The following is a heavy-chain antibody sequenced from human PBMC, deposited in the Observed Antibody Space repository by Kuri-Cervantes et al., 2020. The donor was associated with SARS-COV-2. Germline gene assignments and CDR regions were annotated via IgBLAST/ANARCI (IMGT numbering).Heavy chain of an antibody. CDR1: GFTFSSYD. CDR2: IGTAGDT. V-gene: IGHV3-13*04. J-gene: IGHJ3*02. CDR3: AREGRGGSGPHPGAFDI. D-gene: IGHD2-15*01. Sequence: GESLKISCAASGFTFSSYDMHWVRQATGKGLEWVSAIGTAGDTYYPGSVKGRFTISRENAKNSLYLQMNSLRAGDTAVYYCAREGRGGSGPHPGAFDIWGQGTMVTVSS.